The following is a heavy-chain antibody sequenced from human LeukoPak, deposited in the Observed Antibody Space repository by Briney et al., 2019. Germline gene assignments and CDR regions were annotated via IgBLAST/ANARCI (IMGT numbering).Heavy chain of an antibody. D-gene: IGHD6-13*01. Sequence: GASVKVSCKASGYTFTSYGISWVRQAPGQGLEWMGWISAYNGNTNYAQNLQGRGTMTTDTSTSTAYMELRSLRSDDTAVYYCARDRAAAGTVSIVAYWGQGTLVTVSS. CDR1: GYTFTSYG. V-gene: IGHV1-18*04. CDR3: ARDRAAAGTVSIVAY. CDR2: ISAYNGNT. J-gene: IGHJ4*02.